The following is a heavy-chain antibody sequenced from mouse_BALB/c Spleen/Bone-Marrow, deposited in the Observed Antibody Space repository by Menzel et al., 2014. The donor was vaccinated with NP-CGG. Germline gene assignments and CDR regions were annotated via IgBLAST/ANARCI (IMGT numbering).Heavy chain of an antibody. Sequence: QVQLQQSGAELAKPGASVKMSCKASGYTFTSYWMHWVKQRPGQGLEWIGYINPSTGYTDYNQKFNDKATLTADKSSRTAYMQLSSLTSKCSADYYCARGNPLYAMDYWGQGTSVTVSS. CDR1: GYTFTSYW. CDR2: INPSTGYT. D-gene: IGHD2-1*01. V-gene: IGHV1-7*01. J-gene: IGHJ4*01. CDR3: ARGNPLYAMDY.